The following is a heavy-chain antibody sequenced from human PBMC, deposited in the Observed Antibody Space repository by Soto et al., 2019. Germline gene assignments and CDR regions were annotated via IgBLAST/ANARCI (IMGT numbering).Heavy chain of an antibody. Sequence: PGGSLRLSCEGSGFTFSAYAMNWVRQAPGKGREWVSYISSRSDTLYYADSVKGRFTISRDNAKNSVYLQVNNLRDEDTAVYYCARDWDIVILSVPIPNYNYGMDVWGQGTTVTVSS. J-gene: IGHJ6*02. CDR1: GFTFSAYA. D-gene: IGHD2-15*01. CDR2: ISSRSDTL. CDR3: ARDWDIVILSVPIPNYNYGMDV. V-gene: IGHV3-48*02.